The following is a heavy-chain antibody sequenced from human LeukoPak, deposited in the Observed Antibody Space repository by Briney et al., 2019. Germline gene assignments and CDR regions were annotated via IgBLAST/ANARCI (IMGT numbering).Heavy chain of an antibody. V-gene: IGHV3-23*01. CDR1: EFTFSSYA. CDR2: ISDSGGST. J-gene: IGHJ4*02. D-gene: IGHD2-2*01. CDR3: AEDRRACSSSSCYYRFDY. Sequence: GGSLRLSCAASEFTFSSYAMSWVRQAPGKGLEWVSAISDSGGSTYYADSVKGRFTVSRDNSRNTMYLQMNSLRAEDTAVYYCAEDRRACSSSSCYYRFDYWGQGTLVTVSS.